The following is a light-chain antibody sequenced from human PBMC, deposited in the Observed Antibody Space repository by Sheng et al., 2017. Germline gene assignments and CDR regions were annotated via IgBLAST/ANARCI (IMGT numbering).Light chain of an antibody. CDR1: TGAVTSGHY. CDR2: DTS. J-gene: IGLJ3*02. Sequence: QAVVTQEPSLTVSPGDTVTLTCDSNTGAVTSGHYPYWFQQKPGQAPKILIYDTSIKHSWTPARFSGSLLGGKAALTLSGAQPEDEADYYCLLSYDDARVFGGGTKLTV. V-gene: IGLV7-46*01. CDR3: LLSYDDARV.